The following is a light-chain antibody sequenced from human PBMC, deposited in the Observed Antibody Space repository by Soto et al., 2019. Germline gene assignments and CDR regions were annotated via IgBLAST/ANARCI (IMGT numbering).Light chain of an antibody. Sequence: SYELTQPTSVSVAPGQTARITCGGNNIGSKSVHWYQQKPGQAPVLDVYDDSDRPSGIPERFSGSNSGNTATLTISRVEAGDEADYYCQVWDSSSDLVVFGGGTKLTVL. CDR1: NIGSKS. CDR2: DDS. CDR3: QVWDSSSDLVV. V-gene: IGLV3-21*02. J-gene: IGLJ2*01.